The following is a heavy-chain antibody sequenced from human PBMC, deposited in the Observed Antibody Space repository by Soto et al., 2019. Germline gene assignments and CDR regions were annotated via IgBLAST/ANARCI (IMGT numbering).Heavy chain of an antibody. CDR1: GGSFSGYY. D-gene: IGHD3-10*01. Sequence: QVQLQQWGAGLLKPSETLSLTCAVYGGSFSGYYWSWIRQPPGKGLEWIGEINHSGSTNYNPSLKSRVTISVATSKNQFSLKLSSVTAADTAVYYCARLDYGSGSIDYWGQGTLVTVSS. CDR2: INHSGST. J-gene: IGHJ4*02. V-gene: IGHV4-34*01. CDR3: ARLDYGSGSIDY.